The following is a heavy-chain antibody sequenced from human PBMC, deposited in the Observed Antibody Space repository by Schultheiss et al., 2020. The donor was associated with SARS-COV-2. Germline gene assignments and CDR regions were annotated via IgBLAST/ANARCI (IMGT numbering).Heavy chain of an antibody. CDR3: AREPRGHNWFDP. CDR1: GFTFSSYA. D-gene: IGHD3-10*01. V-gene: IGHV3-NL1*01. CDR2: INSGGST. J-gene: IGHJ5*02. Sequence: GGSLRLSCAASGFTFSSYAMHWVRQAPGKGLEWVSVINSGGSTYYADSVKGRFTISRDNAKNSLYLQMNSLRAEDTAVYYCAREPRGHNWFDPWGQGTLVTVSS.